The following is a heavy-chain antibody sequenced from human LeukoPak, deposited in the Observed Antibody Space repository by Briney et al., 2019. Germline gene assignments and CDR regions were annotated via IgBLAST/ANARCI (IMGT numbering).Heavy chain of an antibody. CDR2: MNPNSGNT. V-gene: IGHV1-8*01. Sequence: ASVKVSCKASGYTFTSYDINWVRQATGQGLEWMGWMNPNSGNTGYAQKFQGRVTMTRNTSISTAYMELSSLRSEDTAVYYCARAIYGRTDCSSTSCYTKLDYWGQGTLVTVSS. CDR3: ARAIYGRTDCSSTSCYTKLDY. D-gene: IGHD2-2*02. CDR1: GYTFTSYD. J-gene: IGHJ4*02.